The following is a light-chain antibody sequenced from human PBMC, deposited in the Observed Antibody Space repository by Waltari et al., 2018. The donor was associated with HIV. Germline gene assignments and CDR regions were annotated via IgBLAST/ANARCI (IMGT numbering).Light chain of an antibody. CDR1: HSVGTN. Sequence: ETEMTQSPATLSVSPGERATLSCRATHSVGTNLAWDQQKFGQAPRLLIYAASTRATGIPTRFSGSGSGTEFTLTISSLQPQDFAVYYCQQYNNWPPLWTFGQGTKVEIK. CDR2: AAS. CDR3: QQYNNWPPLWT. V-gene: IGKV3-15*01. J-gene: IGKJ1*01.